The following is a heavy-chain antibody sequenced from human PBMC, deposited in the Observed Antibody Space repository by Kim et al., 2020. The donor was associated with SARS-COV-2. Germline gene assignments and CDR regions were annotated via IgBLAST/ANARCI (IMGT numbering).Heavy chain of an antibody. J-gene: IGHJ3*02. D-gene: IGHD2-15*01. Sequence: QKFQGRVTITADESTSTAYMELSSLRSEDTAVYYCASQERFPGMVGAFDIWGQGTMVTVSS. CDR3: ASQERFPGMVGAFDI. V-gene: IGHV1-69*01.